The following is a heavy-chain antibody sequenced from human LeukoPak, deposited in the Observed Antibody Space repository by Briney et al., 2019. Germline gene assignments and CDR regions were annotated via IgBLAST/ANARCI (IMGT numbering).Heavy chain of an antibody. CDR3: AKGGVRFGVVTENWFDP. CDR2: ISASGDGT. CDR1: GFTFRTYA. J-gene: IGHJ5*02. V-gene: IGHV3-23*01. Sequence: GGSLRLSCAASGFTFRTYAMSWVRQAPGKGLEWVSGISASGDGTYYADSMKGRFTISRDNSKNTVYLQMNSLRAEDTAVYYCAKGGVRFGVVTENWFDPWGQGTLVTVSS. D-gene: IGHD3-3*01.